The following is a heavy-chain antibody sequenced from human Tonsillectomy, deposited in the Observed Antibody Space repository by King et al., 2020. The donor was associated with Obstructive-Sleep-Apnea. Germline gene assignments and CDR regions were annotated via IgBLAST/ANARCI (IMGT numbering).Heavy chain of an antibody. Sequence: VQLVESGGGLVKPGGSLRLSCAASGFTFSSYSMNWVRQAPGKGLEWVSFISSSSSYIYYADSVKGRFTISRDNAKNSLYLQMNSLRAEDTAVYYCARVGYSSGGYSYTYGMDVWGQGTTVPVSS. CDR1: GFTFSSYS. J-gene: IGHJ6*02. V-gene: IGHV3-21*01. CDR3: ARVGYSSGGYSYTYGMDV. D-gene: IGHD6-25*01. CDR2: ISSSSSYI.